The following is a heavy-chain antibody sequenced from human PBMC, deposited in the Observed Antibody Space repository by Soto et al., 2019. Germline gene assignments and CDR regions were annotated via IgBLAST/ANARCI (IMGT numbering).Heavy chain of an antibody. D-gene: IGHD3-10*01. J-gene: IGHJ5*02. V-gene: IGHV4-59*01. CDR2: IYYSGST. CDR3: ARGRGSGWFDP. Sequence: SETLSLTCTVSGGSISSYYWSWIRQPPGKGLAWIGYIYYSGSTSYNPSLKSRVTISVDTSKNQFSLKLSSVTAADTAVYYWARGRGSGWFDPWGQGTLVTVSS. CDR1: GGSISSYY.